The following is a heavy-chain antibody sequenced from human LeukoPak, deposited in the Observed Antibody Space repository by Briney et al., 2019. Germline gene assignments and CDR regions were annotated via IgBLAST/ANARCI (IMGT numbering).Heavy chain of an antibody. CDR3: AGFYGSGSYYYYYYGMDV. CDR1: GGTFSSYA. Sequence: SVRVSCKASGGTFSSYAISWVRQAPGQGLEWMGGIIPIFGTANYAQKFQGRVTSTADESTSTAYMELSSLRSEDTAVYYCAGFYGSGSYYYYYYGMDVWGQGTTDTVSS. D-gene: IGHD3-10*01. J-gene: IGHJ6*02. V-gene: IGHV1-69*13. CDR2: IIPIFGTA.